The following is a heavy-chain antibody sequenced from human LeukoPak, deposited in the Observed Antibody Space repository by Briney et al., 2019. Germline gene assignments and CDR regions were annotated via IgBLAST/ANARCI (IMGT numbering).Heavy chain of an antibody. D-gene: IGHD3-10*01. Sequence: PGGSLRLSCAASGFTVSSNYMSWVRQAPGKGLEWVSVIYSGGSTYYADSVKGRFTISRHNSKNTLYLQMNSLRAEDTAVYYCARDRGINMVRGGAYYGMDVWGQGTTVTVSS. CDR1: GFTVSSNY. CDR3: ARDRGINMVRGGAYYGMDV. J-gene: IGHJ6*02. V-gene: IGHV3-53*04. CDR2: IYSGGST.